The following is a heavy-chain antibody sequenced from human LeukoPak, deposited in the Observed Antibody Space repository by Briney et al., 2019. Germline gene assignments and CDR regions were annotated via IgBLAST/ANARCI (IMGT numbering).Heavy chain of an antibody. CDR2: VFYNGAT. CDR1: GGSISSSIYY. CDR3: ASGIAADLY. Sequence: PSETLSLTCIVSGGSISSSIYYWAWVRQPPGKGLEWIGTVFYNGATQYSPSLRSRVTISIDTSTNQFSLKLSSVTAADTAVYYCASGIAADLYWGQGTLVTVSS. D-gene: IGHD6-13*01. V-gene: IGHV4-39*07. J-gene: IGHJ4*02.